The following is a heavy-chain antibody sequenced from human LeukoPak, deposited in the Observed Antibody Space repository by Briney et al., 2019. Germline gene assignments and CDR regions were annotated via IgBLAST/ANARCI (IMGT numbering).Heavy chain of an antibody. CDR2: IYYSGST. CDR1: GDSISSSSYY. Sequence: SETLSLTCTVFGDSISSSSYYWGWIRQPPGKGLEWIGNIYYSGSTYYNPSLKRRVTISVDTSKNQFSLKLSSVTAADTAVYYCARRKFGSSWRDSWGQGTLVTVSS. CDR3: ARRKFGSSWRDS. J-gene: IGHJ4*02. V-gene: IGHV4-39*01. D-gene: IGHD6-13*01.